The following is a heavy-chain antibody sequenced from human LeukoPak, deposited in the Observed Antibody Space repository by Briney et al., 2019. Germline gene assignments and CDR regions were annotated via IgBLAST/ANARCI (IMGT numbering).Heavy chain of an antibody. CDR2: ISSSGSTI. CDR1: GFTFSSYE. CDR3: AREGSPDFDY. D-gene: IGHD1-26*01. J-gene: IGHJ4*02. Sequence: GGSLRLSCAASGFTFSSYEMNWVRQAPGKGLKWVSYISSSGSTIYYADSVKGRFTISRDDAKNSLYLQMNSLRAEDTAVYYCAREGSPDFDYWGQGTLVTVSS. V-gene: IGHV3-48*03.